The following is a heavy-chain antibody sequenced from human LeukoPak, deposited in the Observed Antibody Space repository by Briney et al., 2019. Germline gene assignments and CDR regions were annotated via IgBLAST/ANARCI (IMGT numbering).Heavy chain of an antibody. V-gene: IGHV1-46*01. CDR1: GYTFTNYY. CDR2: INPSGGST. D-gene: IGHD1-26*01. J-gene: IGHJ5*01. CDR3: ARGSSGTYINWFDS. Sequence: ASVKVSCKASGYTFTNYYIHWVRQAPGQGLEWKGIINPSGGSTSYAQNFQGRVTMTRDTSTSTVYMELSSLRSEDTAMYYCARGSSGTYINWFDSWGQGTLVTVSS.